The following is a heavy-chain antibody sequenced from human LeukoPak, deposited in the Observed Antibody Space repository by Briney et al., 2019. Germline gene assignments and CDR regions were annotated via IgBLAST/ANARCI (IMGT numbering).Heavy chain of an antibody. CDR3: ARFGDYRPYYFDY. Sequence: SETLSLTCAVYGGSFSGYYWSWIRQPPGKGLEWIGEINHSGSTNYNPSLKSRVTISVDTSKNQFSLKLSSVTAADTAVYYCARFGDYRPYYFDYWGQGTLVTVSP. CDR1: GGSFSGYY. D-gene: IGHD4-17*01. V-gene: IGHV4-34*01. J-gene: IGHJ4*02. CDR2: INHSGST.